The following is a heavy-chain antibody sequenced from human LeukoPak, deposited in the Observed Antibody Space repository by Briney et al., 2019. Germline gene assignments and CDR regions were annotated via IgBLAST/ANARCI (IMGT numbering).Heavy chain of an antibody. CDR2: ISSSSSYI. Sequence: GGSLRLSCAASGFTFSSYSMNWVRQAPGKGLEWVSSISSSSSYIYYADSVKGRFTISRDNAKNSLYLQMNSLRAEDTAVYYCARDFPTNSWYKGFDYWGQGTLVTVSS. V-gene: IGHV3-21*01. CDR3: ARDFPTNSWYKGFDY. J-gene: IGHJ4*02. D-gene: IGHD6-13*01. CDR1: GFTFSSYS.